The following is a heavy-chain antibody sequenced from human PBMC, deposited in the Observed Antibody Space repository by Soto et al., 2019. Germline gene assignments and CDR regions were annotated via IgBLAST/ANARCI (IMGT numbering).Heavy chain of an antibody. V-gene: IGHV4-31*03. D-gene: IGHD3-16*01. J-gene: IGHJ4*02. CDR3: ARGTFTLTIDY. CDR2: IYYSGST. Sequence: QVQLQESGPGLVKPSQTLSLTCTVSGGSISSGGYSWSWIRQHPGKGLEWIGYIYYSGSTYYNPSLKRRVTIPVDTSNKQFSLKLSSVTAVDTAVYYCARGTFTLTIDYWGQGTLVTVSS. CDR1: GGSISSGGYS.